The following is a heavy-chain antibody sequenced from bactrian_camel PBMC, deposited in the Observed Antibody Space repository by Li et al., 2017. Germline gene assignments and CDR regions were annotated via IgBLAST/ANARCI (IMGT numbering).Heavy chain of an antibody. V-gene: IGHV3S1*01. J-gene: IGHJ4*01. CDR2: ILPDGGST. CDR1: GFTFGRYA. CDR3: AKDGGYNGIDY. D-gene: IGHD3*01. Sequence: QVQLVESGGGLVQPGGSLRLSCAASGFTFGRYAMRWVRQAPGKGFEWVSTILPDGGSTHYSEFVEGRVTISRHNAKNTLYLQLNSLKTEDTAQYYCAKDGGYNGIDYWGQGTQVTVS.